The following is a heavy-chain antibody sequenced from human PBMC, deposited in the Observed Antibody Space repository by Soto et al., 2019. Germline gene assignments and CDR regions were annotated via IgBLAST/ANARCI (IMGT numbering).Heavy chain of an antibody. D-gene: IGHD3-9*01. J-gene: IGHJ4*02. CDR2: INPSGGST. V-gene: IGHV1-46*01. Sequence: GVSVKVSCKASGYIFTNYYMHWVRQAPGQGLEWMGIINPSGGSTSYAQKFQGRVTMTRDTSTSTVYMELGGLRSDDTAAYFCARRYFDSYYLDYWGQGTLVTVSS. CDR3: ARRYFDSYYLDY. CDR1: GYIFTNYY.